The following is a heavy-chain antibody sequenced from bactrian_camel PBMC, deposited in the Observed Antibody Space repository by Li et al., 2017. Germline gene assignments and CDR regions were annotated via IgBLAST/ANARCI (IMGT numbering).Heavy chain of an antibody. V-gene: IGHV3S40*01. J-gene: IGHJ4*01. CDR1: GFTFSTASFSTYA. CDR3: VSDEALGWSMYRH. D-gene: IGHD3*01. CDR2: ITNTGDRS. Sequence: DVQLVESGGGLVQPGGSLRLSCAASGFTFSTASFSTYAMSWVRRAPGKGLEWVATITNTGDRSDYAASVKGRFTISRDNDKNTVYLQMSNLNPTDTAVYYCVSDEALGWSMYRHWGQGTQVTVS.